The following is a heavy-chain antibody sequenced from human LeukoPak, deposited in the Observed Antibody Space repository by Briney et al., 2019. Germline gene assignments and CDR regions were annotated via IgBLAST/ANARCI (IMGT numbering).Heavy chain of an antibody. J-gene: IGHJ4*02. Sequence: GASVKVSCKASGYTFTGYYMHWVRQAPGQGLEWMGWINPNSGGTNYAQKFQGRVTMTRDTSISTAYMELSRLRSDDTAVYYCARDDSSSWYGVFDYWGQGTLVTVSP. CDR3: ARDDSSSWYGVFDY. CDR2: INPNSGGT. CDR1: GYTFTGYY. D-gene: IGHD6-13*01. V-gene: IGHV1-2*02.